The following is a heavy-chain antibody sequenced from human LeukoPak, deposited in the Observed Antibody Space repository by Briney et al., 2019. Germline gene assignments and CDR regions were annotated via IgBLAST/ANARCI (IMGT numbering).Heavy chain of an antibody. J-gene: IGHJ4*02. D-gene: IGHD4-23*01. CDR2: IYSGGGT. CDR1: GFTLSTNY. V-gene: IGHV3-66*01. CDR3: ARDGYGGNSLYFDY. Sequence: HPGGSLRLSCAASGFTLSTNYMNWVRQAPGKGLEWVSIIYSGGGTHYADSVKDRFSISRDNSKNTVYLQMNSLRAEDTAVYYCARDGYGGNSLYFDYWGQGTLVTVSS.